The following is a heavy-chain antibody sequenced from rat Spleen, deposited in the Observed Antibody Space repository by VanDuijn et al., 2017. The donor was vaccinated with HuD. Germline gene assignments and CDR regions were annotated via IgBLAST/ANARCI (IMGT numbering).Heavy chain of an antibody. J-gene: IGHJ2*01. Sequence: QVQLKESGPGLVQPSQTLSLTCTVSRFSLTSNSVHWVRQPPGKGLEWMGGIWGDGRTDYNSALKSRLNISRDTSKSQVFLKMSSLKTDDTAIYFCTSLFLPHCRAFDYWCQGVLVTVSS. V-gene: IGHV2-1*01. CDR3: TSLFLPHCRAFDY. D-gene: IGHD3-6*01. CDR1: RFSLTSNS. CDR2: IWGDGRT.